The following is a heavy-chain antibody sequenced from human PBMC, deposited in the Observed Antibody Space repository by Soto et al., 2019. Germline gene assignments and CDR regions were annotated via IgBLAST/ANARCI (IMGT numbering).Heavy chain of an antibody. CDR3: ARPEYSSSSYGMDV. CDR1: GFTFDDYA. Sequence: PGGSLRLSCAASGFTFDDYAMHWVRQAPGKGLEWVSGISCSSGSIDYADSVKGRFTISRDNAKNSLYLQMNSLRDEDTAVYYCARPEYSSSSYGMDVWGQGTTVTVSS. CDR2: ISCSSGSI. D-gene: IGHD6-6*01. J-gene: IGHJ6*02. V-gene: IGHV3-9*01.